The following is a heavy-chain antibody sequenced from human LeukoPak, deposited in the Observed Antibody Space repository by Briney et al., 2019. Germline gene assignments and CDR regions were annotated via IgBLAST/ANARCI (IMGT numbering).Heavy chain of an antibody. CDR2: IYHSGST. CDR3: AREMATLLFDY. Sequence: SETLSLTCTVSGYSISSGYYWGWIRQPPGKGLEWIGSIYHSGSTYYNPSLKSRVTISVDTSKNQFSLKMSSVTAADTAVYYCAREMATLLFDYWGQGTLVTVSS. J-gene: IGHJ4*02. D-gene: IGHD5-24*01. V-gene: IGHV4-38-2*02. CDR1: GYSISSGYY.